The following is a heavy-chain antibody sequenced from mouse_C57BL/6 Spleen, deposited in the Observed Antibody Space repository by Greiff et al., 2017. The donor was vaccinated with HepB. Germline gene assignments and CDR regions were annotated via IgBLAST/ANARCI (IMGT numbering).Heavy chain of an antibody. CDR2: ISGGGGNT. Sequence: DVHLVESGGGLVKPGGSLKLSCAASGFTFSSYTMSWVRQTPEKRLEWVATISGGGGNTYYPDSVKGRFTISRDNAKNTLYLQMSSLRSEDTALYYCARRGYGNYFDYWGQGTTLTVSS. V-gene: IGHV5-9*01. J-gene: IGHJ2*01. D-gene: IGHD2-1*01. CDR1: GFTFSSYT. CDR3: ARRGYGNYFDY.